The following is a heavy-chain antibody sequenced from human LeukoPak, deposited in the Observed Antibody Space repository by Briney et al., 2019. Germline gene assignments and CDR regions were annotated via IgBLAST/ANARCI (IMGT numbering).Heavy chain of an antibody. CDR1: GYTFTSYY. CDR3: AREKKLRYFDWFIYYGMDV. CDR2: INPSGGST. V-gene: IGHV1-46*01. J-gene: IGHJ6*02. D-gene: IGHD3-9*01. Sequence: ASVKVSCKASGYTFTSYYMHWVRQAPGQGLEWMGIINPSGGSTSYAQKFQGRVTMTRDTSTSTVYMEPSSLRSEDTAVYYCAREKKLRYFDWFIYYGMDVWGQGTTVTVSS.